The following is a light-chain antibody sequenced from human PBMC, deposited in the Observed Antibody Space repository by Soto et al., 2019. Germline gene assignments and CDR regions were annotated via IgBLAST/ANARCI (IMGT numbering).Light chain of an antibody. CDR2: DAS. V-gene: IGKV1-5*01. J-gene: IGKJ1*01. Sequence: DIHLTQSPSTLSASVGDRVTITCRASQSISIWLAWYRQRPGKAPEVLVWDASTLQRGVPSRFSGSGSGTEFTLTLSSLQPDDFATYYCQQYNGYSTWTFGQGTKVDIK. CDR1: QSISIW. CDR3: QQYNGYSTWT.